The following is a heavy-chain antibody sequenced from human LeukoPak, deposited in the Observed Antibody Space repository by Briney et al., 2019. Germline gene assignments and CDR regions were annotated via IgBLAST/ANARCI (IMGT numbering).Heavy chain of an antibody. V-gene: IGHV4-34*01. CDR3: VRQGTNSGYYLLDY. CDR1: GAYLSDYY. J-gene: IGHJ4*02. D-gene: IGHD3-3*01. CDR2: VAHKGPTVYSPTLNR. Sequence: SETLSLTCAVYGAYLSDYYWSWIRQSPGKGLQWIGEVAHKGPTVYSPTLNRKYNPSLESRVTMSVDPSKNQFSLKLTSVTVADTATYYCVRQGTNSGYYLLDYWGPGHLVTVSS.